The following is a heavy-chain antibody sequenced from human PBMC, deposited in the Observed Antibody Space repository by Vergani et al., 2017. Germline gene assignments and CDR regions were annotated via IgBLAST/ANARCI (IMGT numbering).Heavy chain of an antibody. CDR1: GGSISSYY. CDR3: ARGDSSVVVLFGELSRYNWFDP. V-gene: IGHV4-59*12. CDR2: IYYSGST. J-gene: IGHJ5*02. D-gene: IGHD3-10*02. Sequence: QVQLQESGPGLVKPSETLSLTCTVSGGSISSYYWSWIRQPPGKGLEWIGSIYYSGSTNYNPSLKSRVTISVDTSKNQFSLKLSSVTAADTAVYYCARGDSSVVVLFGELSRYNWFDPWGQGTLVTVSS.